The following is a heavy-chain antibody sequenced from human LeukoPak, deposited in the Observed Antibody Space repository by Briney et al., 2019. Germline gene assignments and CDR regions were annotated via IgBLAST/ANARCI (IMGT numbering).Heavy chain of an antibody. V-gene: IGHV4-59*01. CDR2: IYYSGST. CDR3: ARGAVTTAEYFQH. Sequence: SETLSLTCIVSGGSISSYYWSSIRPPPRKGLEWIGYIYYSGSTNYNPSLKSRVPISVDTSKNQFSLKLSSVTAADTAVYYCARGAVTTAEYFQHWGQGTLVTVSS. J-gene: IGHJ1*01. CDR1: GGSISSYY. D-gene: IGHD4-17*01.